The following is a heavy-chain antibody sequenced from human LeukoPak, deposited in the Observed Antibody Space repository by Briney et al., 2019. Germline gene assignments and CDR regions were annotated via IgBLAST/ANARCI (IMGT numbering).Heavy chain of an antibody. J-gene: IGHJ4*02. CDR2: ISYDGSNK. CDR3: ARDLGGADY. D-gene: IGHD2-21*01. Sequence: TGGSLRLSCAASGFTFSSYAMHWVRQAPGKGLEWVAVISYDGSNKYYADSVKGRFTISRDNSKNTLYLQMNSLRAEDTAVYYCARDLGGADYWGQGTLVTVSS. V-gene: IGHV3-30*04. CDR1: GFTFSSYA.